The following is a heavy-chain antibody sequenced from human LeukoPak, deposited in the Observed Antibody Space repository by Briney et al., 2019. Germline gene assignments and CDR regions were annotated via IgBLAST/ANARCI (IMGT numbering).Heavy chain of an antibody. CDR2: IWYDGSNK. CDR1: GFTFSSYG. J-gene: IGHJ4*02. V-gene: IGHV3-33*01. Sequence: PGRSLRLSCAASGFTFSSYGMHWVRQAPGKGLEWVAVIWYDGSNKYYADSVKGRFTISRDNSKNTLYLQMNSLRAEDTAVYYCARGRGLTLSYHYFDYWGQGTLVTVSS. CDR3: ARGRGLTLSYHYFDY. D-gene: IGHD3-10*01.